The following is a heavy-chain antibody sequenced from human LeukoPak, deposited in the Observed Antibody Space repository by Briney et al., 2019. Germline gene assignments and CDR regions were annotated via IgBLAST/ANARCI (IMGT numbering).Heavy chain of an antibody. CDR2: IYTSGST. J-gene: IGHJ3*02. D-gene: IGHD3-3*01. V-gene: IGHV4-61*02. CDR3: AREGPSGFWSGYYSGIDI. CDR1: GGSISSGSYY. Sequence: SQTLSLTCTVSGGSISSGSYYWSWIRHPAGKGLEWSGRIYTSGSTNYNPSLKSRVTISVDTSKNQFSLKLSSVTAADTAVYYCAREGPSGFWSGYYSGIDIWGQGTMVTVSS.